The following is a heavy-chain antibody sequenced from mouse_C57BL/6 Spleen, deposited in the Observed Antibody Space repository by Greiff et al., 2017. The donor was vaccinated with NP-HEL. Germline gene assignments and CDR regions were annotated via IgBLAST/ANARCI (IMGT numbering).Heavy chain of an antibody. V-gene: IGHV1-64*01. Sequence: VQLQQPGAELVKPGASVKLSCKASGYTFTSYWMHWVKQRPGQGLEWIGMIHPNSGSTNYNEKFKSKATLTVDKSSSTAYMQLSSLTSEDSAVYYCARTITTVVATGGNYFDYWGQGTTLTVSS. CDR2: IHPNSGST. J-gene: IGHJ2*01. CDR1: GYTFTSYW. CDR3: ARTITTVVATGGNYFDY. D-gene: IGHD1-1*01.